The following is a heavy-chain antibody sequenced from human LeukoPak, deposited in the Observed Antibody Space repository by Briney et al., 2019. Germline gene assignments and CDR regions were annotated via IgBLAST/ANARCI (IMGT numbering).Heavy chain of an antibody. Sequence: SETLSLTCTVSGGSVSSSSYYWGWVRQPPGEGLEWIGTFYYTGSTYYNPSLKSRVTISVDTSKNQFSLKLSSVTAADTAVYYCARDDYYDSSGLLWGQGTLVTVSS. D-gene: IGHD3-22*01. CDR3: ARDDYYDSSGLL. CDR2: FYYTGST. CDR1: GGSVSSSSYY. V-gene: IGHV4-39*07. J-gene: IGHJ4*02.